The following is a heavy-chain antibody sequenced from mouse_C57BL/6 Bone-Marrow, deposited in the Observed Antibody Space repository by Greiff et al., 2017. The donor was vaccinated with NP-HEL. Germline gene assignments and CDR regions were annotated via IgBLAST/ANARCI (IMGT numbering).Heavy chain of an antibody. CDR3: ASQLRGFAY. Sequence: EVTLVESGGDLVKPGGSLKLSCAASGFTFSSYGMSWVRQTPDKRLEWVATISSGGSYTYYPDSVKGRFTISRDNAKNTLYLQMSSLKSEDTAMYYCASQLRGFAYWGQGTLVTVSA. V-gene: IGHV5-6*01. CDR2: ISSGGSYT. D-gene: IGHD1-1*01. J-gene: IGHJ3*01. CDR1: GFTFSSYG.